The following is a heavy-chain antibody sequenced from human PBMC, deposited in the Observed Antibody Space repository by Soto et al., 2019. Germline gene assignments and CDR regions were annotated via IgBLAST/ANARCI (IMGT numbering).Heavy chain of an antibody. D-gene: IGHD6-13*01. CDR2: IIPIFGTA. V-gene: IGHV1-69*01. Sequence: QVQLVQSGAEVKKPGSSVKVSCKASGGTFSSYAISWVRQAPGQGLEWMGGIIPIFGTANYAQKFQGRGTITADESRSKAYMGLSSLRSEDTGVYYCGRGIGGAGTGGYWGQGTLVSVSS. CDR1: GGTFSSYA. J-gene: IGHJ4*02. CDR3: GRGIGGAGTGGY.